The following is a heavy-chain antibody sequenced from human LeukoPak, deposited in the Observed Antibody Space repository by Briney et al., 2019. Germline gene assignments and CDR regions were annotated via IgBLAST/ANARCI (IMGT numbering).Heavy chain of an antibody. CDR1: GGSISTFY. J-gene: IGHJ5*02. V-gene: IGHV4-4*07. D-gene: IGHD4-11*01. CDR3: ARYDYKDNWFDP. Sequence: SETLSLTCTVSGGSISTFYWTWIRQPAGKGLEWIGRIYTSGSTNYNPSLKSRVTMSVDTSKNQFSLKLSSVTAADTAVYYCARYDYKDNWFDPWGQGTLVTVSS. CDR2: IYTSGST.